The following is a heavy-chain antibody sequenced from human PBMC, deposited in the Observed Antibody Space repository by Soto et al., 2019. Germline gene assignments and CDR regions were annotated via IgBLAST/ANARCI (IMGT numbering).Heavy chain of an antibody. V-gene: IGHV3-74*01. Sequence: GGSLRLSCAASGFTFSNAWINWVRQAPGKGLEWVSRIKTDGTITGYADSVKGRFTISRDNAKNTLYLQMNSLRAEDTAVYYCARGGVIVVGLDVWGQGTTVTVSS. CDR2: IKTDGTIT. CDR3: ARGGVIVVGLDV. CDR1: GFTFSNAW. D-gene: IGHD3-22*01. J-gene: IGHJ6*02.